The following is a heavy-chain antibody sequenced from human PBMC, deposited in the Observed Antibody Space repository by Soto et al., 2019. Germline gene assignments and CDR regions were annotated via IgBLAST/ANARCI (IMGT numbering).Heavy chain of an antibody. CDR1: GFTFSSYS. CDR3: ARDPGIAAAGTGYAFDI. CDR2: ISSSSCYI. D-gene: IGHD6-13*01. Sequence: GGSLRLSCAASGFTFSSYSMNWVRQAPGKGLEWVSSISSSSCYIYYADSVKGRFTISRDNAKNSLYLQMNSLRAEDTAVYYCARDPGIAAAGTGYAFDIWGQGTMVTVSS. V-gene: IGHV3-21*01. J-gene: IGHJ3*02.